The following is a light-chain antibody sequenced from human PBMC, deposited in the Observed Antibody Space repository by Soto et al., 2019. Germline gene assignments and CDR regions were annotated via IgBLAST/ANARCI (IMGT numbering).Light chain of an antibody. CDR3: QQYGTSPWT. J-gene: IGKJ1*01. CDR1: QSVSSNY. Sequence: EIVLTQSPGTLSLSPGERATLSCRASQSVSSNYLAWYQQKPGQAPRLLIFGASSRATGIPDRFSGSTSGPDFTLTISGLEPEDLAVYYCQQYGTSPWTFGQGTKVEIK. CDR2: GAS. V-gene: IGKV3-20*01.